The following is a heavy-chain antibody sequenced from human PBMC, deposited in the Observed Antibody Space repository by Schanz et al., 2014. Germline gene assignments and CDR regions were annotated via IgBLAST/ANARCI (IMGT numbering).Heavy chain of an antibody. V-gene: IGHV3-74*01. CDR1: GFTFSSYW. Sequence: EVQLVESGGGFVKPGGSLRLSCAASGFTFSSYWMHWVRQAPGKGLVWVSRINPAGTFTNYADSVKGRFTVSRDNTKSTLYLQMNSLRAEDTAVYYCARDKGGYYPFDYWGQGTLVTVSS. J-gene: IGHJ4*02. CDR3: ARDKGGYYPFDY. D-gene: IGHD3-3*01. CDR2: INPAGTFT.